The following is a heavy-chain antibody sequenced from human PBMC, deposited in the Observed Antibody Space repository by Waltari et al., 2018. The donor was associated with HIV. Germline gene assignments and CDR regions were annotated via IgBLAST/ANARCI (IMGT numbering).Heavy chain of an antibody. CDR2: IKSKSEGGTA. J-gene: IGHJ4*02. V-gene: IGHV3-15*01. Sequence: HLVESGGGLVKPGGSLRFSCAASGFTFRNAWSRWVRQAQGKGLEWVGRIKSKSEGGTAHYAALVKGRFNISRDDSKNTLYMEMNSLKTEDTAMYFCTTAMGGSYYGRDYWGQGTLVTVSS. D-gene: IGHD1-26*01. CDR3: TTAMGGSYYGRDY. CDR1: GFTFRNAW.